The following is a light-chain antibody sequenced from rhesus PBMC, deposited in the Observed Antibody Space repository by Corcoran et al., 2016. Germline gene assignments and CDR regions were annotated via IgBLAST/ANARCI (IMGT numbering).Light chain of an antibody. J-gene: IGKJ1*01. Sequence: EIVLTQSPATLSLSPGERAIVSCRASQTVSSSLAWYQQKPGQVPRLLIYGASSRATGIPDRFSGSGSGTDFTLTISSLQPEDFATYYCQHGYGITPTFGQGTKVEIK. CDR2: GAS. V-gene: IGKV3-42*03. CDR1: QTVSSS. CDR3: QHGYGITPT.